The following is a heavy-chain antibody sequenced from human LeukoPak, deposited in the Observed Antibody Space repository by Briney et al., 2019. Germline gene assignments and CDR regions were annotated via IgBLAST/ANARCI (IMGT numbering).Heavy chain of an antibody. V-gene: IGHV1-18*01. CDR2: ISAYNGNT. CDR1: GYTFTSYG. J-gene: IGHJ4*02. CDR3: AREWSSGYYYALDY. Sequence: ASVTVSFKASGYTFTSYGISWVRQAPGQGLEWMGWISAYNGNTNYAQKLQGRVTMTTDTSTSTAYMELRSLRSDNTAVYYCAREWSSGYYYALDYWGQGTLVTVSS. D-gene: IGHD3-22*01.